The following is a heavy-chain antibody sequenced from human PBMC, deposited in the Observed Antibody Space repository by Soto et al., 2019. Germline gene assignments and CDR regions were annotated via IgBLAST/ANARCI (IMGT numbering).Heavy chain of an antibody. CDR2: IIPIFGTA. V-gene: IGHV1-69*13. CDR1: GGTFSSYA. Sequence: SVKVSCKASGGTFSSYAISWVRQAPGQGLEWMGGIIPIFGTANYAQKFQGRVTITADESTSTAYMELSSLRSEDTAVYYCARGGMIRSLAPRYYYYGMDVWGQGTTVTVSS. D-gene: IGHD3-10*01. J-gene: IGHJ6*02. CDR3: ARGGMIRSLAPRYYYYGMDV.